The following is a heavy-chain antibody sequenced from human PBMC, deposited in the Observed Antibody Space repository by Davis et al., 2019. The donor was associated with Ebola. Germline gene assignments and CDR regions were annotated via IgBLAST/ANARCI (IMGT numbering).Heavy chain of an antibody. D-gene: IGHD4-17*01. Sequence: LKISCIASGFTFGDYAMSWFRQAPGKGLEWVAIIWYDGSDKYYADSVKGRFTISRDNSKNTVYLQMNSLRVEDTAVYYCARERDYNDSPLKYWGQGTLVTVSS. V-gene: IGHV3-33*01. J-gene: IGHJ4*02. CDR2: IWYDGSDK. CDR3: ARERDYNDSPLKY. CDR1: GFTFGDYA.